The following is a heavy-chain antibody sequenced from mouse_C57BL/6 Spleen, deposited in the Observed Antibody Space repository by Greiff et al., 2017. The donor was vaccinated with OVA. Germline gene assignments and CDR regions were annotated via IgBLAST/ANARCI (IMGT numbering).Heavy chain of an antibody. D-gene: IGHD1-1*02. J-gene: IGHJ1*03. CDR2: ISSGSSTI. CDR3: ARRVVDDEGYFDV. Sequence: EVQVVESGGGLVKPGGSLKLSCAASGFTFSDYGMHWVRQAPEKGLEWVAYISSGSSTIYYADTVKGRFTISRDNAKNTLFLQMTSLRSEDTAMYYCARRVVDDEGYFDVWGTGTTVTVSS. V-gene: IGHV5-17*01. CDR1: GFTFSDYG.